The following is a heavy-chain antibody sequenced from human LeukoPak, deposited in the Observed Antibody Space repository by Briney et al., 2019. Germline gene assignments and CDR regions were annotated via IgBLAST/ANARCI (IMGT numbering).Heavy chain of an antibody. CDR1: GFTFSSYW. Sequence: GGFLRLSCAASGFTFSSYWMSWVRQAPGKGLEWVTNIKQDGSEKYYVDSVKGRFTISRDNAKNSLYLQMNSLRAEDTAVYYCVRGRYCSGGSCPDYWGQGTLVTVSS. V-gene: IGHV3-7*01. D-gene: IGHD2-15*01. CDR3: VRGRYCSGGSCPDY. CDR2: IKQDGSEK. J-gene: IGHJ4*02.